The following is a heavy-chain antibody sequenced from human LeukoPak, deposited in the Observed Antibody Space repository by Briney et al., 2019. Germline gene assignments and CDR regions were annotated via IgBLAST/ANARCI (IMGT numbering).Heavy chain of an antibody. J-gene: IGHJ4*01. CDR1: GFTFSSYG. CDR2: ISYDGSIK. V-gene: IGHV3-30*18. CDR3: AKDGRGGFIVVVPAATYYFDY. D-gene: IGHD2-2*01. Sequence: GGPLRLSCAASGFTFSSYGMHWVRQAPGKGLEWVAVISYDGSIKYYADSVKGRLTIYRDNSKTMLYLQMNSLRAEDTAVYHCAKDGRGGFIVVVPAATYYFDYWGQGTLVTVSS.